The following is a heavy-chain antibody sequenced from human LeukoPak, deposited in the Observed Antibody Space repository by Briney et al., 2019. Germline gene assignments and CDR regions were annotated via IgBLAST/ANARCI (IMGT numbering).Heavy chain of an antibody. J-gene: IGHJ4*02. CDR3: ARAGIAARAGDY. V-gene: IGHV3-30*01. Sequence: PGGSLRLSCAASGFTFSSYAMHWVRQAPGKGLEWGAVISYDGSNKYYADSVKGRFTTSRDNSKNTLYLQMNSLRAEDTAVYYCARAGIAARAGDYWGQGTLVTVSS. D-gene: IGHD6-13*01. CDR2: ISYDGSNK. CDR1: GFTFSSYA.